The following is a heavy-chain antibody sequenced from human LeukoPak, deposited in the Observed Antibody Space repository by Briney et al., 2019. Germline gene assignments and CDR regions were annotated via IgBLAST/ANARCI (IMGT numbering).Heavy chain of an antibody. V-gene: IGHV4-39*01. CDR3: ARRGGSGRAFDY. CDR1: GASISGATYY. J-gene: IGHJ4*02. Sequence: SETLSVTCSDPGASISGATYYWGWISHPPGNWLEWLGSIYYTGSTYDNPSPKSRVTISVDTSKNQFSLKLSSVTAADTAVYYCARRGGSGRAFDYWGQGTLVTVSS. CDR2: IYYTGST. D-gene: IGHD6-25*01.